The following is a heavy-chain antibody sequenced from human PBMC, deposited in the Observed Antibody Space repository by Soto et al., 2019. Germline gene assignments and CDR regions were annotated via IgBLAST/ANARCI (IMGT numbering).Heavy chain of an antibody. J-gene: IGHJ6*02. CDR2: IDWDDDK. D-gene: IGHD3-22*01. CDR3: ARSDSSGYIRRSAGMDV. V-gene: IGHV2-70*01. CDR1: GFSLSTSGMC. Sequence: GPTLVNPTQTLTLTCPFSGFSLSTSGMCVSWIRQPPGKALEWLALIDWDDDKYYSTSLKTRLTISKDTSKNQVVLTMTNMDPVDTATYYCARSDSSGYIRRSAGMDVWGQGTTVTVSS.